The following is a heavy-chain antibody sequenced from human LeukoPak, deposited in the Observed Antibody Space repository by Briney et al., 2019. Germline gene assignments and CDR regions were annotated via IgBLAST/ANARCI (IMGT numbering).Heavy chain of an antibody. Sequence: ASVKVSCKASGYTFTNYYILWVRQAPGQGLEWMGIINPSGGTTTYAQKFQGRVTMTRDMSTSTVYMELSSLRSDDTAVYYCARDEGYYDSSGSSDYWGQGTLVTVSS. CDR1: GYTFTNYY. D-gene: IGHD3-22*01. CDR3: ARDEGYYDSSGSSDY. V-gene: IGHV1-46*01. CDR2: INPSGGTT. J-gene: IGHJ4*02.